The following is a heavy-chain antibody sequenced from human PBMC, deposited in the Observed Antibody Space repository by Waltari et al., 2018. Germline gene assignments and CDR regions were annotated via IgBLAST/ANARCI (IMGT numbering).Heavy chain of an antibody. CDR1: GYTFTGYY. J-gene: IGHJ6*02. CDR3: ARVRITMVQGVYYGMDV. CDR2: INPNSGGT. V-gene: IGHV1-2*06. Sequence: QVQLVQSGAEVKKPGASVKVSCKASGYTFTGYYIPWVRQAPGKGLEWMGRINPNSGGTNYAQKFQGRVTMTRDTSISTAYMELSRLRSDDTAVYYCARVRITMVQGVYYGMDVWGQGTTVTVSS. D-gene: IGHD3-10*01.